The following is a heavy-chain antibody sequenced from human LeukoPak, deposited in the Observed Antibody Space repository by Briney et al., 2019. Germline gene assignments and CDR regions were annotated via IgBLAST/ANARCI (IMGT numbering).Heavy chain of an antibody. J-gene: IGHJ3*02. Sequence: PGGSLRLSCAASGFTFSSYAMSWVRQAPGKGLEWVSAISGSGGSTYYADSVKGRFTISRDNSKNTLYLQMNSLRAEDTAVYYCAKVRQAPYYYDSSGYYYPDAFDIWGQGTMVTVSS. CDR1: GFTFSSYA. D-gene: IGHD3-22*01. V-gene: IGHV3-23*01. CDR2: ISGSGGST. CDR3: AKVRQAPYYYDSSGYYYPDAFDI.